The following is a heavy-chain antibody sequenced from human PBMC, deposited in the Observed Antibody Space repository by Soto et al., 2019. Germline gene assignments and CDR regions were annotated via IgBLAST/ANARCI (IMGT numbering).Heavy chain of an antibody. D-gene: IGHD1-26*01. Sequence: XETRSLTCTIAGCSVSVYYWSWIRQSTGQGLEWIGYIYASGGPYYNPSLRSRVTISADTSKNQISLKLTSPTAADTAVYYCARGVGSSPPQYWGRGTLVTVSS. CDR2: IYASGGP. CDR3: ARGVGSSPPQY. CDR1: GCSVSVYY. V-gene: IGHV4-59*02. J-gene: IGHJ4*02.